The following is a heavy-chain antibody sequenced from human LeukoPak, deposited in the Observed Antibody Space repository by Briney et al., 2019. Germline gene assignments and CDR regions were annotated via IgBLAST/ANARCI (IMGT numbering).Heavy chain of an antibody. J-gene: IGHJ4*02. D-gene: IGHD5-12*01. Sequence: SVKVSCKASGGTFSSYAISWVRQAPGQGLEWMGGIIPIFGTANYAQKFQGRVTITADESTSTAYMELSSLRSEDTAVYYCARGKRYSGYVYFDYWGQGSLVTVSS. CDR2: IIPIFGTA. CDR3: ARGKRYSGYVYFDY. CDR1: GGTFSSYA. V-gene: IGHV1-69*01.